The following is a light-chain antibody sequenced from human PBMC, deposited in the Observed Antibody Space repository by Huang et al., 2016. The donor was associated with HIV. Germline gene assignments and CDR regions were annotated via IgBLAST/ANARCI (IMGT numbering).Light chain of an antibody. CDR1: RSVSSC. Sequence: EVVLTQSPATLSLSPGERATLTCRASRSVSSCLAWFQQKRGQAPRLLIYDAVNRAPGIPDRFSGSGSGTDFTLTISNVEPEDFAVYYCQQRNNWPRTFGQGTKVEI. CDR3: QQRNNWPRT. J-gene: IGKJ1*01. V-gene: IGKV3-11*01. CDR2: DAV.